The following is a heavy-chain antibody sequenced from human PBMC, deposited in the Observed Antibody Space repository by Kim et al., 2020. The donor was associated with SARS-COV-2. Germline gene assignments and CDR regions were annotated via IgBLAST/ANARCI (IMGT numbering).Heavy chain of an antibody. D-gene: IGHD5-18*01. Sequence: SETLSLTCTVSGGSISSSSYYWGWIRQPPGKGLEWIGSIYYSGSTYYNPSLKSRVTISVDTSKNQFSLKLSSVTAADTAVYYCARHAVTAMVWLLDAFDIWGQGTMVTVSS. CDR3: ARHAVTAMVWLLDAFDI. V-gene: IGHV4-39*01. CDR1: GGSISSSSYY. J-gene: IGHJ3*02. CDR2: IYYSGST.